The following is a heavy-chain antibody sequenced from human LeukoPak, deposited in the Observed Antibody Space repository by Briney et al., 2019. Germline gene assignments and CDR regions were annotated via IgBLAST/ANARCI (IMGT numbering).Heavy chain of an antibody. CDR3: AKDQSSYSSSFDY. J-gene: IGHJ4*02. CDR1: GFTFSSYG. CDR2: IWYDGSNK. D-gene: IGHD6-6*01. Sequence: PGGSLRLSCAASGFTFSSYGMHWVRQAPGKGLEWVAAIWYDGSNKYYADSVKGRFTISRDNSKNTLYLQMNSLRAEDTAVYYCAKDQSSYSSSFDYWGQGTLVTVSS. V-gene: IGHV3-33*06.